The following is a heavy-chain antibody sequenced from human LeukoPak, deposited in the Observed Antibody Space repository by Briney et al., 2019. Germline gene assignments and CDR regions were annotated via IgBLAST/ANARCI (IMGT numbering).Heavy chain of an antibody. V-gene: IGHV3-11*01. Sequence: KPGGSLRLSCAASGFTFSDYYMRWIRQAPGKGLEWVSYISSSGSTIYYADSVKGRFTISRDNAKNSLYLQMNSLRAEDTAVYYCARDRDTAMAYFDYWGQGTLVTVSS. CDR1: GFTFSDYY. D-gene: IGHD5-18*01. J-gene: IGHJ4*02. CDR2: ISSSGSTI. CDR3: ARDRDTAMAYFDY.